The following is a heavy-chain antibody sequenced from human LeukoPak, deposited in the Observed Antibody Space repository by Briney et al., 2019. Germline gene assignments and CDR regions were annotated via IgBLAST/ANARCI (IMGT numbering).Heavy chain of an antibody. D-gene: IGHD2-2*01. Sequence: DSVKVSCKASGYTFTGYYLHWVRPAPGQGLEWVGWINPNSGGTDYAQKFQGRITMTRDTSISTAYMELSRLRSDDTAMYYCAKHVVSVYQLQLDYWGQGTLVTVSS. CDR2: INPNSGGT. CDR1: GYTFTGYY. V-gene: IGHV1-2*02. J-gene: IGHJ4*02. CDR3: AKHVVSVYQLQLDY.